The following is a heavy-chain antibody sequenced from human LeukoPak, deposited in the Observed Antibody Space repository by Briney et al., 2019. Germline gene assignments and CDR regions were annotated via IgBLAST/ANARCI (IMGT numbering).Heavy chain of an antibody. CDR2: ISCDGSNK. CDR3: ARDCLDYYDSRGGFDY. CDR1: GFTFSSYA. D-gene: IGHD3-22*01. V-gene: IGHV3-30-3*01. J-gene: IGHJ4*02. Sequence: GGSLRLSCAASGFTFSSYAMHWVRQAPGKGLEWVAVISCDGSNKYYADSVKGRFTISRDNSKNTLYLQMNSLRAEDTAVYYCARDCLDYYDSRGGFDYWGQGTLVTVSS.